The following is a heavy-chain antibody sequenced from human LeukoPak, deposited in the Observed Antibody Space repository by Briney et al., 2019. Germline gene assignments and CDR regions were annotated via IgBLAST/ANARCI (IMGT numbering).Heavy chain of an antibody. CDR3: ARVPLSAYYFDY. D-gene: IGHD3-3*02. CDR2: IYHSGST. J-gene: IGHJ4*02. CDR1: GYSISSGYY. Sequence: SETLSLTCTVSGYSISSGYYWGWIRQPPGKGLEWIGSIYHSGSTYYNPSLKSRVTISVDTSKNQFSLKLSSVTAADTAVYYCARVPLSAYYFDYWGQGTLVTVSS. V-gene: IGHV4-38-2*02.